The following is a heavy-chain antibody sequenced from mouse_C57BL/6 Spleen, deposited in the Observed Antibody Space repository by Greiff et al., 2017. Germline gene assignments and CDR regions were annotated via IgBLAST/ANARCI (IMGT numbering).Heavy chain of an antibody. J-gene: IGHJ4*01. CDR3: AREALGYAMDY. Sequence: EVQVVESGPGLVKPSQSLSLTCSVTGYSITSGYYWNWIRQFPGNKLEWMGYISYDGSNNYNPSLKNRISITRDTSKNQFFLKLNSVTTEDTATYYCAREALGYAMDYWGQGTSVTVSS. D-gene: IGHD4-1*01. CDR2: ISYDGSN. CDR1: GYSITSGYY. V-gene: IGHV3-6*01.